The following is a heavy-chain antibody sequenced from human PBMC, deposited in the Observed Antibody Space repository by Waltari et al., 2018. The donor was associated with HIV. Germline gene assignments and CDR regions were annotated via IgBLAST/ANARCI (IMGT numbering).Heavy chain of an antibody. Sequence: QVQLVGSGGGVVQPGRALRLACAASGFTFRSYAMHCVRQAPGKGRGWVAVISYEGSNKYYADSVKGRFTISRDNSKNTLYLQMNSLRAEDTAVYYCARKYEYYYYGMDVWGQGTTVTVSS. CDR3: ARKYEYYYYGMDV. D-gene: IGHD3-3*01. CDR1: GFTFRSYA. CDR2: ISYEGSNK. J-gene: IGHJ6*02. V-gene: IGHV3-30-3*01.